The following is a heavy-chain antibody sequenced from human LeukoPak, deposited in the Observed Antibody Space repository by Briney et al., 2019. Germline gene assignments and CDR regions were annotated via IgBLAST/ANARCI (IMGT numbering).Heavy chain of an antibody. Sequence: PSETLSLTCTVSGGSISSYYWSWIRQPPGKGLEWIGYIYYSGSTNYNPSLKSRVTISVDTSKNQFSLKLSSVTAADTAVYYCARVEQLVQQYYYYYMDVWGKGTTVTVSS. CDR1: GGSISSYY. D-gene: IGHD6-13*01. V-gene: IGHV4-59*08. J-gene: IGHJ6*03. CDR3: ARVEQLVQQYYYYYMDV. CDR2: IYYSGST.